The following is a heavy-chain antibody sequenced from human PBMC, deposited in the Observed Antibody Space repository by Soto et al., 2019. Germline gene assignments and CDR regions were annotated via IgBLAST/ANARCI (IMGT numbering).Heavy chain of an antibody. CDR1: GGSISSSIYY. CDR2: IYYIGST. V-gene: IGHV4-39*01. Sequence: SETLSLTCTVSGGSISSSIYYWGWIRQPPGNGLEWIGSIYYIGSTYYNPSLKSRVTISVDTSKNQFSLKLSSVTAADTAVYYCARPRAEYSSSSGTHYFYSWGQGTLVNVYS. D-gene: IGHD6-6*01. J-gene: IGHJ4*02. CDR3: ARPRAEYSSSSGTHYFYS.